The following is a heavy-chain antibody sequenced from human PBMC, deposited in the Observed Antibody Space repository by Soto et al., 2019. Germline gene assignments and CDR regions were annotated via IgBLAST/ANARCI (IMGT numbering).Heavy chain of an antibody. J-gene: IGHJ2*01. CDR2: IYHSGST. V-gene: IGHV4-30-2*01. D-gene: IGHD1-26*01. CDR3: ARDSGSYYWYFDL. Sequence: PSETLSVTCAFSGGSISIGGYSWSWIRQPPGKGLEWIGYIYHSGSTYYNPSLKSRVTISVDRSKNQFSLKLSSVTAADTAVYYCARDSGSYYWYFDLWGRGTLVTVSS. CDR1: GGSISIGGYS.